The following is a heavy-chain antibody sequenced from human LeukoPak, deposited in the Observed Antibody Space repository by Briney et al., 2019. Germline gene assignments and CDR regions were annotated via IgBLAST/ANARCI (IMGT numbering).Heavy chain of an antibody. Sequence: SVKVSCKAFGGTFSSYAISWVRQAPGQGLEWMGGIIPIFGTANYAQKFQGRVTITADESTSTAYMELSGLRSEDTAVYYCARWVFRLERRWFDPWGQGTLVTVSS. CDR1: GGTFSSYA. CDR3: ARWVFRLERRWFDP. D-gene: IGHD1-1*01. V-gene: IGHV1-69*13. CDR2: IIPIFGTA. J-gene: IGHJ5*02.